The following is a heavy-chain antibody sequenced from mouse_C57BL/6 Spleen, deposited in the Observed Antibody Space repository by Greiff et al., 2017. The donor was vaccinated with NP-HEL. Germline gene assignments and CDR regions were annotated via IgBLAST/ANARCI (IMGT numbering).Heavy chain of an antibody. Sequence: QVQLKESGAELAKPGASVKLSCKASGYTFTSYWMHWVKQRPGQGLEWIGYINPSSGYTKYNQKFKDKATLTADKSSSTAYMQLSSLTYEDSAVYYCARSNYGSSYVFLFDYWGQGTTLTVSS. J-gene: IGHJ2*01. CDR2: INPSSGYT. CDR1: GYTFTSYW. D-gene: IGHD1-1*01. CDR3: ARSNYGSSYVFLFDY. V-gene: IGHV1-7*01.